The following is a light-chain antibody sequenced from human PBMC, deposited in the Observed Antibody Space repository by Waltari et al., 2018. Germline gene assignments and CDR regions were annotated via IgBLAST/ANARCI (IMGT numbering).Light chain of an antibody. CDR3: QVWDSSSDHYI. Sequence: SYVLTQPPPVSVAPGQTARITCGGNNIGSKRFHRYQQKPGHAPVLVVYDDSDRPSGIPERFSGSNSGNTATLTISRVEAGDEADYYCQVWDSSSDHYIFGTGTKVTVL. J-gene: IGLJ1*01. CDR2: DDS. CDR1: NIGSKR. V-gene: IGLV3-21*02.